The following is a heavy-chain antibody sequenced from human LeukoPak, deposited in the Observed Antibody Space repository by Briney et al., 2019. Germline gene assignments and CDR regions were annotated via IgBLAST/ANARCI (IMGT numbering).Heavy chain of an antibody. CDR1: GYTFTSYY. Sequence: GASVKVSCKASGYTFTSYYIDWVRQAPGQGLEWMGVINPSGGSTRYAQKFQGRVTITADKSTSTAYMELSSLRSEDTAVYYCARGAGSDYYDSSGYYPLGYWGQGTLVTVSS. D-gene: IGHD3-22*01. CDR2: INPSGGST. J-gene: IGHJ4*02. CDR3: ARGAGSDYYDSSGYYPLGY. V-gene: IGHV1-46*01.